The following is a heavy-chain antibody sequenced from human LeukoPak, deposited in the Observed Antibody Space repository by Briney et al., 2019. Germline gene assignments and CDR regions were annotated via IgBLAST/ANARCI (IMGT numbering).Heavy chain of an antibody. Sequence: SETPSLTCTVSGGSISSYYWSWVRQPPGKGLEWIAYIQNSVTSYTDNPSLQSRVTTSVDTSKNQFSLKVTSVTAADTAVYYCVRSPQLDPWGQGTLVTVSS. J-gene: IGHJ5*02. CDR3: VRSPQLDP. V-gene: IGHV4-59*01. CDR2: IQNSVTSY. CDR1: GGSISSYY.